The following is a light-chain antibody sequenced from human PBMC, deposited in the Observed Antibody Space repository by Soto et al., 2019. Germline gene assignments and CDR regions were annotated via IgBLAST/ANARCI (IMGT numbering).Light chain of an antibody. CDR2: EAS. Sequence: EIVLTQSPATLSLSPGETATLSCRASQSVCSHLAWYQQKPGQAPRLLIYEASKRATGIPTRFSGSGSGTDFTLTISSLETEDFAVYYCQQRTNWPSTFGQGTKLEIK. CDR3: QQRTNWPST. J-gene: IGKJ2*02. CDR1: QSVCSH. V-gene: IGKV3-11*01.